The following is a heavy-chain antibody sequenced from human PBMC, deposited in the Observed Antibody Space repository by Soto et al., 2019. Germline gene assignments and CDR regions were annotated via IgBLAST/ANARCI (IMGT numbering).Heavy chain of an antibody. Sequence: SETLSLTCTVSGGSISSSSYYWGWIRQPPGKGLEWIGSIYYSGSTYYNPSLKSRVTISVDTSKNQFSLKLSSVTAADTAVYYCARRDSSDYVVYGDWFDPWGQGTLVTVSS. CDR1: GGSISSSSYY. V-gene: IGHV4-39*01. J-gene: IGHJ5*02. D-gene: IGHD5-12*01. CDR3: ARRDSSDYVVYGDWFDP. CDR2: IYYSGST.